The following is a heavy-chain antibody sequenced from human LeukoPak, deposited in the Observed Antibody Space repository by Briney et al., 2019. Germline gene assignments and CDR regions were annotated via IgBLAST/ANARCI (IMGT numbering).Heavy chain of an antibody. J-gene: IGHJ4*02. CDR3: ARDGILGSHDS. CDR1: GFTFSSYS. Sequence: GGSLRLSCAASGFTFSSYSMNWVRQAPGKGLEWVSSISSSGSYVNYADSVKGRFTISRDNAKNSLYLQMNSLRADDAAVYYCARDGILGSHDSWGQGTLVTVSS. CDR2: ISSSGSYV. V-gene: IGHV3-21*01. D-gene: IGHD3-3*02.